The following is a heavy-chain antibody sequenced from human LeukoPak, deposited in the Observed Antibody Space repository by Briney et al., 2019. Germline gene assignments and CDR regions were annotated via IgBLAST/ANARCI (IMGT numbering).Heavy chain of an antibody. CDR3: ARDRRGPLLWFGELLSFYYMDV. CDR2: IYSGGST. Sequence: GGSLRLSCAASGFTVSSNYMSWVRQAPGKGLGWVSVIYSGGSTYYADSVKGRFTISRDNSKNTLYLQMNSLRAEDTAVYYCARDRRGPLLWFGELLSFYYMDVWGKGTTVTISS. V-gene: IGHV3-53*01. CDR1: GFTVSSNY. D-gene: IGHD3-10*01. J-gene: IGHJ6*03.